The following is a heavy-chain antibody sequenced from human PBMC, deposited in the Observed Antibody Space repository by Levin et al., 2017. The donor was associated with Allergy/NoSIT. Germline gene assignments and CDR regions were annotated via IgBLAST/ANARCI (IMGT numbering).Heavy chain of an antibody. CDR2: IYYSGST. J-gene: IGHJ5*02. CDR1: GGSISSGGYY. D-gene: IGHD2-15*01. V-gene: IGHV4-31*03. Sequence: ASETLSLTCTVSGGSISSGGYYWSWIRQHPGKGLEWIGYIYYSGSTYYNPSLKSRVTISVDTSKNQFSLKLSSVTAADTAVYYCARGVWVVVVAATLPTIAWFDPWGQGTLVTVSS. CDR3: ARGVWVVVVAATLPTIAWFDP.